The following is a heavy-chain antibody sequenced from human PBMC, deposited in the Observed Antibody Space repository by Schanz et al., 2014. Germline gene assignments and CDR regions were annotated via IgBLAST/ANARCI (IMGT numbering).Heavy chain of an antibody. CDR3: ARGRVLES. CDR1: GFNFSDYA. J-gene: IGHJ5*02. CDR2: IKKDGSEK. D-gene: IGHD1-1*01. Sequence: EVQLVESGGGLVQPGGSLRLSCTASGFNFSDYAMCWVRQAPGKGLEWVANIKKDGSEKYYVDSVKGRFTISRDNAKNSLFLQMNSLRPEDTAVYYCARGRVLESWGQGTLVTVSS. V-gene: IGHV3-7*01.